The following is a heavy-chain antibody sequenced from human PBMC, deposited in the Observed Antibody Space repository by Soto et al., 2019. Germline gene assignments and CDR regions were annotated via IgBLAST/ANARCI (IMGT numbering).Heavy chain of an antibody. CDR1: GYTFTSYG. Sequence: ASVKGSCKASGYTFTSYGISWVRQAPGQGLEWRGWTNAYNGNTNYAQKLQGRVTMTTDTSTSTAYMELRSLRSDDTAVYYCARDVGYGLIDYWGQGTLVTVSS. V-gene: IGHV1-18*01. CDR2: TNAYNGNT. D-gene: IGHD5-18*01. CDR3: ARDVGYGLIDY. J-gene: IGHJ4*02.